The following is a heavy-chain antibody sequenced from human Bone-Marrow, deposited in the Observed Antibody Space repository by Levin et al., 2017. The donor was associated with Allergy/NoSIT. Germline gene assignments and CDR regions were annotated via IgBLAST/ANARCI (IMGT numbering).Heavy chain of an antibody. J-gene: IGHJ6*02. CDR3: ARDSFSTSCGLDYYYGLDG. V-gene: IGHV3-7*01. CDR1: GFTLSQYW. Sequence: GGSLRLSCAASGFTLSQYWMTWVRQAPGKGLEWVAKIKPDGSEKYYVDSVKGRFTISRDNTRKSLSLEMNNLRSADTAVYFCARDSFSTSCGLDYYYGLDGWGQGTTVTVSS. CDR2: IKPDGSEK. D-gene: IGHD6-6*01.